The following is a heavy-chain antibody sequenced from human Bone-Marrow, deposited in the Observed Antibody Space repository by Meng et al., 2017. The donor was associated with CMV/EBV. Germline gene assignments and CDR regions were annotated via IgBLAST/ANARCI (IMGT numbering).Heavy chain of an antibody. Sequence: ASVKVSCKASGYSFGSYTITWVRQAPGQGLEWMGWISAYNGNTKFAQNFQGRVTMTTDTSTSTAYMELRSLRSDDTAVYYCANLREAQGGFDVWGQGTMVTVSS. D-gene: IGHD2-15*01. CDR3: ANLREAQGGFDV. V-gene: IGHV1-18*01. J-gene: IGHJ3*01. CDR2: ISAYNGNT. CDR1: GYSFGSYT.